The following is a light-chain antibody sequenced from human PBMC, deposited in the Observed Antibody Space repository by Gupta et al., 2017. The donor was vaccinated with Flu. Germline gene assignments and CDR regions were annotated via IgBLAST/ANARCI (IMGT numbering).Light chain of an antibody. J-gene: IGLJ3*02. V-gene: IGLV3-25*03. CDR3: QSADNGATDPVM. Sequence: QTARITCSGDALTKQYSSWYQLKPGQAPGLLMFKDRERPSGIPERFSGSSSGTTVTLTISGVQAEDEADYYCQSADNGATDPVMFGGGTTLTVL. CDR1: ALTKQY. CDR2: KDR.